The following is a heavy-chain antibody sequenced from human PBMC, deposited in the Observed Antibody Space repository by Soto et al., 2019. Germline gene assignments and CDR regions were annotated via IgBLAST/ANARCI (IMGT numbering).Heavy chain of an antibody. CDR2: INAGNGNT. CDR3: AREDYYGSGSYRVYYYYYYMDV. V-gene: IGHV1-3*01. D-gene: IGHD3-10*01. J-gene: IGHJ6*03. CDR1: GYTFTSYA. Sequence: GASVKVSCKASGYTFTSYAMHWVRQAPGQRLEWMGWINAGNGNTKYSQKFQGRVTITRDTSASTAYMELSSLRSEDTAVYYCAREDYYGSGSYRVYYYYYYMDVWGKGPTVTGFS.